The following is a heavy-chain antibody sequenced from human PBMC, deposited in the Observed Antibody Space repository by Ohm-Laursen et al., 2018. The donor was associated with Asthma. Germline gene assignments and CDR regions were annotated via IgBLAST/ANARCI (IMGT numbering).Heavy chain of an antibody. D-gene: IGHD2-8*02. V-gene: IGHV1-69*10. CDR1: GGTFSSYA. CDR3: ASTLYCTGGVCYNKDYYYYGMDV. CDR2: IIPIFGIA. Sequence: GASVKVSCKASGGTFSSYAISWVRQAPGQGLEWMGGIIPIFGIANYAQKFQGRVTITADKSTSTAYMELSSLRSEDTAVYYCASTLYCTGGVCYNKDYYYYGMDVWGQGTTVTVPS. J-gene: IGHJ6*02.